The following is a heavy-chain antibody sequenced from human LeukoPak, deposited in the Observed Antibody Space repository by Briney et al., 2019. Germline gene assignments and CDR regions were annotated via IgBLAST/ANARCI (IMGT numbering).Heavy chain of an antibody. CDR1: GKPLSELA. CDR2: FDPEDAET. V-gene: IGHV1-24*01. Sequence: ASVKVSCKVSGKPLSELAVHWVRQSPTQGLEWMGGFDPEDAETVYTQKFQGRITMTEDKSTDTAYMALSGLRSEDSAVYFCSAFARGFNRGIPVAGYFNFWGQGTLVTVSS. J-gene: IGHJ4*02. CDR3: SAFARGFNRGIPVAGYFNF. D-gene: IGHD6-19*01.